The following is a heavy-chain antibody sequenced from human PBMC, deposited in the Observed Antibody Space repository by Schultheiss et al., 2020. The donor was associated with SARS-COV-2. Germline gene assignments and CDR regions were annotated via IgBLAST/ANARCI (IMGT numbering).Heavy chain of an antibody. D-gene: IGHD7-27*01. V-gene: IGHV3-66*02. Sequence: GGSLRLSCAASGFTFSDYYMSWVRQAPGKGLEWVSVIYSGGSTYYADSVKGRFTISRDNSKNTLYLQMNSLRAEDTAVYYCARDLGNVNWYFDLWGRGTLVTVSS. CDR2: IYSGGST. CDR3: ARDLGNVNWYFDL. J-gene: IGHJ2*01. CDR1: GFTFSDYY.